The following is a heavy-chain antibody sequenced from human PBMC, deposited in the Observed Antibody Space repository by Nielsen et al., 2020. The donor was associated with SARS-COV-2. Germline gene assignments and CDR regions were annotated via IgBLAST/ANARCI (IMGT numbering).Heavy chain of an antibody. J-gene: IGHJ4*02. V-gene: IGHV1-2*06. CDR3: AGSGSGWYNVDS. Sequence: ASVKVSCKAPGYRFSVYYMHWVRQAPGQGLEWMGRINPNSGGPNYAQKFQGRVTMTWDTSISTAYMELSGLKSDDTAVVYCAGSGSGWYNVDSWGQGTLVTVAS. CDR2: INPNSGGP. D-gene: IGHD6-19*01. CDR1: GYRFSVYY.